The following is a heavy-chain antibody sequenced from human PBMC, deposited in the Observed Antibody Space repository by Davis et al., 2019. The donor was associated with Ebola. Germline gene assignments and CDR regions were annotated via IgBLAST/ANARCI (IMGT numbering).Heavy chain of an antibody. CDR3: AREGAVAGNYFDY. CDR1: GGTFSSYA. V-gene: IGHV1-69*13. CDR2: IIPIFGTA. J-gene: IGHJ4*02. D-gene: IGHD6-19*01. Sequence: SVKVSCKASGGTFSSYAISWVRQAPGQGLEWMGGIIPIFGTANYAQKFQGRVTITADESTSTAYMELNSLRAEDTAVYYCAREGAVAGNYFDYWGQGTLVTVSS.